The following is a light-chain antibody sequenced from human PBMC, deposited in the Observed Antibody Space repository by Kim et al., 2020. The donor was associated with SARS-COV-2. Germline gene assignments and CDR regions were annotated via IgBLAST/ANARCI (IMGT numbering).Light chain of an antibody. Sequence: VTPGERATLSCRASQSVSSNLAWYQQKPGQAPRLLIYGASTRATGIPARFSGSGSGTEFTLTISSLQSEDFAVYYCQQYNNWPITFGQGTRLEIK. CDR1: QSVSSN. J-gene: IGKJ5*01. CDR2: GAS. V-gene: IGKV3-15*01. CDR3: QQYNNWPIT.